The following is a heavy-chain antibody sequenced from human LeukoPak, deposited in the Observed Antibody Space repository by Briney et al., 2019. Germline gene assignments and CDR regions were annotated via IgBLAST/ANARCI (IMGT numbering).Heavy chain of an antibody. V-gene: IGHV3-23*01. D-gene: IGHD6-19*01. CDR2: ISGSGGNT. Sequence: GGSLRLSCAASGFTFSSYAVSWVRQAPGKGLEWVSAISGSGGNTYYADSVKGRFTISRDNSKNTLYLQMHSLRAEDTAGYYCAKGTGSGYSSSGLWGQGTLVTVSS. CDR3: AKGTGSGYSSSGL. CDR1: GFTFSSYA. J-gene: IGHJ4*02.